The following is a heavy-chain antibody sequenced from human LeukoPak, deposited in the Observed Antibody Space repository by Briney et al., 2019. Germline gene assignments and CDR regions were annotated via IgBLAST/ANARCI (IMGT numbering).Heavy chain of an antibody. CDR2: IYYSGST. V-gene: IGHV4-59*08. Sequence: PSETLSLTCTVSGGSISSYYWSWIRQPPGKGLEWIGYIYYSGSTNYNPSLKSRVTISVDTSKNQFSLKLSSVTAADTAVYYCARRIRRDYYYYYGMDVWGQGTTVTVSS. CDR1: GGSISSYY. CDR3: ARRIRRDYYYYYGMDV. J-gene: IGHJ6*02. D-gene: IGHD3-3*02.